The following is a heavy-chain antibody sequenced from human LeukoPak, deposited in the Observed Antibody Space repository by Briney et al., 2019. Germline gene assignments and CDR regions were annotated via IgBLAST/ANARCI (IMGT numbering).Heavy chain of an antibody. D-gene: IGHD3-22*01. Sequence: ASVKVSCKASGYTFTSYGISWVRQAPGQGLEWMGWISAYNGNTNYAQKLQGRVTMTTDTSTSTAYMELRSLRSDDTAVYYCAREYYYDSSGYYPYFDYWGQGTLVTVSS. V-gene: IGHV1-18*01. CDR3: AREYYYDSSGYYPYFDY. CDR2: ISAYNGNT. J-gene: IGHJ4*02. CDR1: GYTFTSYG.